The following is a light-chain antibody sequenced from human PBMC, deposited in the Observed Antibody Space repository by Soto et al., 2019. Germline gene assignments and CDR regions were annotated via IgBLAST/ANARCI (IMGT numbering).Light chain of an antibody. CDR1: QSVGSF. V-gene: IGKV3-11*01. CDR2: DSS. CDR3: QQRSNWPLT. J-gene: IGKJ4*01. Sequence: EVVLTQSPATLSLSPGERATLSCRASQSVGSFLAWYQQKPGQAPRLLVYDSSNRATGIPVRFSGTGSGTDFTLTLSSLESEDFAVYYCQQRSNWPLTFGGGNKVEVK.